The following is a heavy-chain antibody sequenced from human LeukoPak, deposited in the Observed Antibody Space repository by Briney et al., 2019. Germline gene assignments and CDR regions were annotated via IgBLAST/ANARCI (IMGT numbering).Heavy chain of an antibody. D-gene: IGHD4-23*01. V-gene: IGHV4-59*01. CDR2: IYYSGST. J-gene: IGHJ3*02. CDR1: GGSISSYY. CDR3: ARVWTVVTPSDAFDI. Sequence: TSETLSLTCTVSGGSISSYYWSWIRQPPGKGLEWIGYIYYSGSTNYNPSLKSRVTISVDTSKNQFSLKLSSVTAADTAVYYCARVWTVVTPSDAFDIWGQGTMVTVSS.